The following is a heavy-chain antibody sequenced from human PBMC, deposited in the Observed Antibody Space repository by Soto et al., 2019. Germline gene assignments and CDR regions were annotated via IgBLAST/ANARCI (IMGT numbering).Heavy chain of an antibody. V-gene: IGHV3-23*01. Sequence: EVQLLESGGGLVQPGGSLRLSCAASGFSFSNYAMSWVRQAPGKGLEWVSGISGSGGSTYYADSVKGRFTISRDNSKNTLYLQMNSLRAEDTAVYYCAKDENWNYGCLDYWGQGTLVTVSS. CDR3: AKDENWNYGCLDY. CDR1: GFSFSNYA. J-gene: IGHJ4*02. CDR2: ISGSGGST. D-gene: IGHD1-7*01.